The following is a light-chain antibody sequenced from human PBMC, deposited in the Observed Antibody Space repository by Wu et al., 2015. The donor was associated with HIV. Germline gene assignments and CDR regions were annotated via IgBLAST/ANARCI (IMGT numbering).Light chain of an antibody. V-gene: IGKV1-NL1*01. CDR3: QQSYSTPFT. CDR1: QDITNS. J-gene: IGKJ3*01. Sequence: DIQMTQSPSSLSASVGDEVTITCRASQDITNSLAWYQHKPGKAPKLLLYAASRLESGVPSRFSGSGSGTDYTLTISNLQPEDFATYYCQQSYSTPFTFGPGTKVDIK. CDR2: AAS.